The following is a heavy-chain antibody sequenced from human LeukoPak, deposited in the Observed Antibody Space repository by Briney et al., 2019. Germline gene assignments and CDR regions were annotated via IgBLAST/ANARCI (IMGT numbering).Heavy chain of an antibody. J-gene: IGHJ6*03. D-gene: IGHD4-17*01. CDR1: GFTFSDYY. CDR3: VRSDYNYYMGV. V-gene: IGHV3-11*01. CDR2: ISSSGSTI. Sequence: GRSLRLSCAASGFTFSDYYMSWIRQAPGKGLEWVSYISSSGSTIYYADSEKGRFTISRDNAKNSLYLQMNSLRAEETAVYYCVRSDYNYYMGVWGKGTTVTISS.